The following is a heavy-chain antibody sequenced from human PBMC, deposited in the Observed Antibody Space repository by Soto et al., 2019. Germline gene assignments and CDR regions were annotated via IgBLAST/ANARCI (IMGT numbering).Heavy chain of an antibody. CDR1: GFTFSSYA. CDR2: ISYDGSNK. CDR3: ASSRGYSGYDGYFDY. Sequence: QPGGSLRLSCAASGFTFSSYAMHWVRQAPGKGLEWVAVISYDGSNKYYADSVKGRFTISRDNSKNTLYLQMNSLRAGDTAVYYCASSRGYSGYDGYFDYWGQGTLVTVS. J-gene: IGHJ4*02. D-gene: IGHD5-12*01. V-gene: IGHV3-30-3*01.